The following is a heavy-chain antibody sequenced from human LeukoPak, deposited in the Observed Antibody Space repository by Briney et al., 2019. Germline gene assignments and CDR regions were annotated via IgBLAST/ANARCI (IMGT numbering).Heavy chain of an antibody. V-gene: IGHV4-59*01. CDR3: ARTKRGYSYGVYYYMDV. D-gene: IGHD5-18*01. CDR1: GGSISSYY. J-gene: IGHJ6*03. CDR2: IYYSGST. Sequence: SETLSLTCTVSGGSISSYYWSWIRQPPGKGLEWIGYIYYSGSTNYNPSLKSRVTISVDTSKNQFSLKLSSVTAADTAVYYCARTKRGYSYGVYYYMDVWGKGTTVTISS.